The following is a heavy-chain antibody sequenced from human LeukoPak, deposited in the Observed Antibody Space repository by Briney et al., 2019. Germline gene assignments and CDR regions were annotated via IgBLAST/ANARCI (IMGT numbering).Heavy chain of an antibody. CDR1: GYTFTGYY. CDR2: INPNSGGT. J-gene: IGHJ3*02. Sequence: ASVKVSCKASGYTFTGYYMHWVRQAPGQGLEWMGWINPNSGGTNYAQKFQGRVTMTRDTSISTAYMELSRLRSDDTAVYYCAGDYYENLFPAFDIWGQGQWSPSLQ. V-gene: IGHV1-2*02. CDR3: AGDYYENLFPAFDI. D-gene: IGHD3-16*01.